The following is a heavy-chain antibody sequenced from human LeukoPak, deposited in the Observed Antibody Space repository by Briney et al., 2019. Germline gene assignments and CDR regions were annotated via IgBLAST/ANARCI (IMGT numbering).Heavy chain of an antibody. CDR3: ARDLYCGGDCYFVEGFDI. J-gene: IGHJ3*02. Sequence: GGSLRLSCAASGFTFSSYSMNWVRQAPGKGLEWVSSISSSSSYIYYADSVKGRFTISRDNAKNSLYLQMNSLRAEDTAVYYWARDLYCGGDCYFVEGFDILGQGTMVNVS. V-gene: IGHV3-21*01. CDR2: ISSSSSYI. CDR1: GFTFSSYS. D-gene: IGHD2-21*02.